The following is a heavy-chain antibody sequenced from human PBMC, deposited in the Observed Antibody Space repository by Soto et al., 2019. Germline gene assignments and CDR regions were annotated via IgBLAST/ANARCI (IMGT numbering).Heavy chain of an antibody. CDR3: ARDTTSVDTAMVLDY. D-gene: IGHD5-18*01. CDR1: GFTFSSYA. Sequence: GSLRLSCAASGFTFSSYAMHWVRQAPGKGLEWVAVISYDGSNKYYADSVKGRFTISRDNSKNTLYLQMNSLRAEDTAVYYCARDTTSVDTAMVLDYWGQGTLVTVSS. V-gene: IGHV3-30-3*01. J-gene: IGHJ4*02. CDR2: ISYDGSNK.